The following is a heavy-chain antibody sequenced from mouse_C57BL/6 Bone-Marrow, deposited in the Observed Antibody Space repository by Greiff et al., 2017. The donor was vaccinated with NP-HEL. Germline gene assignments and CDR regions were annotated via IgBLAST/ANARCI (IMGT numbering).Heavy chain of an antibody. V-gene: IGHV1-77*01. CDR3: ARSQDGYPLYYAMDY. D-gene: IGHD2-3*01. CDR2: IGPGSGST. J-gene: IGHJ4*01. Sequence: QVPLQQSGAELVQPGASVKISCKASGYTFTDYYLNWLKQRPGQGLAWIGKIGPGSGSTYYNEKFKGKATLTADKSSSPAYMQLSSLTSEDSAVYFCARSQDGYPLYYAMDYWGQGTSVTVSS. CDR1: GYTFTDYY.